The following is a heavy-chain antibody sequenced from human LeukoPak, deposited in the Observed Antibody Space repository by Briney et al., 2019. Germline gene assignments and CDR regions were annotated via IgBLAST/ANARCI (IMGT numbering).Heavy chain of an antibody. V-gene: IGHV1-69*06. J-gene: IGHJ4*02. D-gene: IGHD1-1*01. CDR3: ARAHRQLERLGRYYFDY. CDR1: RGTFSSYA. CDR2: IIPIFGTA. Sequence: GASVKVSCKASRGTFSSYAISWVRQAPGQGLEWMGGIIPIFGTANYAQKFQGRVTITADKSTTTAYMELSSLRSEDTAVYYCARAHRQLERLGRYYFDYWGQGTLVTVSS.